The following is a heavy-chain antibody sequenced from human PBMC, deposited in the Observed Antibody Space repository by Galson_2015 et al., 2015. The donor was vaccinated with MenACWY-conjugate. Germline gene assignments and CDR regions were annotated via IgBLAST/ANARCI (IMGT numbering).Heavy chain of an antibody. V-gene: IGHV5-10-1*01. Sequence: QSGAEVKEPGESLRISCKGSGYSFTSYWISWVRQMPGKGLEWMGKADPTNSYTNYSPSFQGHVTISADKSISTAYLQWSSLKASDTAMYYCARQKWGYYDSSGSIDYWGQGTLVTVSS. J-gene: IGHJ4*02. CDR2: ADPTNSYT. D-gene: IGHD3-22*01. CDR1: GYSFTSYW. CDR3: ARQKWGYYDSSGSIDY.